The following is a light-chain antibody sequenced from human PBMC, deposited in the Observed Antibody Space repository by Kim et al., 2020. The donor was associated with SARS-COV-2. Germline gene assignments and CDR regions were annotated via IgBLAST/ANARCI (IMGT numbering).Light chain of an antibody. V-gene: IGLV3-1*01. CDR3: QAWDSSTEV. Sequence: SVSPGQTASITCSGDKLGDKYACWYQQKPGQSPVLVIYQDSKRPSGIPERFSGSNSGNTATLTISGTQAMDEADYDCQAWDSSTEVFGGGTQLTVL. CDR2: QDS. J-gene: IGLJ3*02. CDR1: KLGDKY.